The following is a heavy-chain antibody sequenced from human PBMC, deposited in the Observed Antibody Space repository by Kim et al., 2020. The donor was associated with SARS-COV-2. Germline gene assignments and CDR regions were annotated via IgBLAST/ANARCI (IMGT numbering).Heavy chain of an antibody. CDR3: ARVRFSDYGDYVNYFDY. J-gene: IGHJ4*02. V-gene: IGHV4-59*01. Sequence: KSRVTISVDTSKNQFSLKLSSVTAADTAVYYCARVRFSDYGDYVNYFDYWGQGTLVTVSS. D-gene: IGHD4-17*01.